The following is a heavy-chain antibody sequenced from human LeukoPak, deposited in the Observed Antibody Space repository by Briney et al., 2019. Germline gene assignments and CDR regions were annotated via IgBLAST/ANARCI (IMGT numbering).Heavy chain of an antibody. CDR3: ARGPGRAMYSSGWYRYGMDV. Sequence: SETLSLTCAVYGGSFSGYYWSWIRQPPGKGLEWIGEINHSGSSNYNPSLKSRVTISVDTSKNQFSLKLSSVTAADTAVYYCARGPGRAMYSSGWYRYGMDVWGQGTTVTVSS. V-gene: IGHV4-34*01. CDR1: GGSFSGYY. D-gene: IGHD6-19*01. CDR2: INHSGSS. J-gene: IGHJ6*02.